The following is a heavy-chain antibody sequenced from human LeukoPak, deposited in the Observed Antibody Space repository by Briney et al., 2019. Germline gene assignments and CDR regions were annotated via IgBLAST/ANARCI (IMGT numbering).Heavy chain of an antibody. CDR2: INERATII. J-gene: IGHJ4*02. V-gene: IGHV3-74*01. D-gene: IGHD3-16*01. Sequence: LPGGSLRLSCAASGFTFSNYWMHWVRQAPGKGLEWVSRINERATIISYADSVKGRFTISRENARNTLYLQMNSLTAEDTAVYYCVRDLILVWTPGDDFDHWGQGTLVTVSS. CDR1: GFTFSNYW. CDR3: VRDLILVWTPGDDFDH.